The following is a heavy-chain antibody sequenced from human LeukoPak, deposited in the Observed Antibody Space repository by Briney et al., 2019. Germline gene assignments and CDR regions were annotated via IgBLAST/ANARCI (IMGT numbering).Heavy chain of an antibody. D-gene: IGHD6-19*01. Sequence: GGSLRLSCAASGFTFDDYAMHWVRQAPGKGLEWVSSISSSSSYIYYADSVKGRFTISRDNSKNTLYLQMNSLRAEDTAVYYCAKDPISLAVAGQEGYWGQGTLVTVSS. V-gene: IGHV3-21*04. J-gene: IGHJ4*02. CDR1: GFTFDDYA. CDR2: ISSSSSYI. CDR3: AKDPISLAVAGQEGY.